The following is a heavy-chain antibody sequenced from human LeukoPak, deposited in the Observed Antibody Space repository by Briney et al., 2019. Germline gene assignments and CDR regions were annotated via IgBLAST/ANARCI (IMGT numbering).Heavy chain of an antibody. J-gene: IGHJ4*02. D-gene: IGHD6-13*01. CDR3: EAAADFVFDY. CDR2: ISYDGSNK. V-gene: IGHV3-30*03. CDR1: GFTFSSYG. Sequence: GGSLRLSCAASGFTFSSYGMHWVRQAPGKGLEWVAVISYDGSNKYYADSVKGRFTISRDNSKNTLYLQMNSLRAEDTAVYYCEAAADFVFDYWGQGTLVTVSS.